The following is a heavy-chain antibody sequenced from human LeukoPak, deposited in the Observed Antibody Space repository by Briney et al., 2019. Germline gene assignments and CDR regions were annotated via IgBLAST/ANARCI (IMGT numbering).Heavy chain of an antibody. Sequence: SETLSLTCAVYGGSFSGYYWSWIRKPPGKGLEWIGEINHSGSTNYNPSLKSRVTISVDTSKNQFSLKLSSVTAADTAVYYCARHDYAFDYWGQGTLVTVSS. J-gene: IGHJ4*02. CDR3: ARHDYAFDY. D-gene: IGHD4-17*01. CDR1: GGSFSGYY. V-gene: IGHV4-34*01. CDR2: INHSGST.